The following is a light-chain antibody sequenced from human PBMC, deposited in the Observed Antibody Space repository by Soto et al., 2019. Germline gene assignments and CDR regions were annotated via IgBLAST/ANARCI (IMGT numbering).Light chain of an antibody. J-gene: IGLJ3*02. CDR3: QVWDSSSDHWV. CDR2: DDS. V-gene: IGLV3-21*02. Sequence: SYELTQPPSVSVAPGQTARITCGGKNIGSKSVQWYQQKPGQAPVLVVYDDSDRPSGIPERFSGSNSGNTATLTINRVEVGDEADYYCQVWDSSSDHWVFGGGTKLTVL. CDR1: NIGSKS.